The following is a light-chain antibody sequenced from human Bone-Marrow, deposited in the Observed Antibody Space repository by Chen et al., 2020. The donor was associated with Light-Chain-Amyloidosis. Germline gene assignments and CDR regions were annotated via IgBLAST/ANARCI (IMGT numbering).Light chain of an antibody. J-gene: IGLJ3*02. CDR3: QVWDTRSDQKV. V-gene: IGLV3-21*01. Sequence: SYVLTQPPSASVAPGQTASLSCGGGDLASKSVHWYQQRPGQAPVLVMCNDDDRPSGIPERFSGAIAGEAATLTITRVEAGDEADYYCQVWDTRSDQKVFSGGTRLTVL. CDR2: NDD. CDR1: DLASKS.